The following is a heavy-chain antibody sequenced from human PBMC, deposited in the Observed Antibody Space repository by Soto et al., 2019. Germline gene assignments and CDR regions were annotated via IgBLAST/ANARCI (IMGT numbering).Heavy chain of an antibody. J-gene: IGHJ4*02. CDR2: ISYDSSNK. CDR3: ARDIMSYYTSRSHLHS. CDR1: GFTFSSYA. D-gene: IGHD3-22*01. Sequence: GGSLRLSCEASGFTFSSYAMYWVRQPPGKGLEWVAAISYDSSNKYHADSVKGRFTISRDNSQNTLSLQMDRLRPEDTAVYFCARDIMSYYTSRSHLHSWGQGTLVTVSS. V-gene: IGHV3-30*01.